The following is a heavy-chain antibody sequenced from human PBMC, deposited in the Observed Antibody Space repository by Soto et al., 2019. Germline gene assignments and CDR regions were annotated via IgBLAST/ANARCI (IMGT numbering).Heavy chain of an antibody. J-gene: IGHJ6*02. CDR1: GYSFTIYW. D-gene: IGHD3-3*01. Sequence: PGESLKISCKGSGYSFTIYWIGWVRQMPGKGLEWMGIIYPGDSDTRYSPSFQGQVTISADKSISTAYLQWSSLKASDTAMYYCARLENYDVWSGYPHDYYYGMDVWGQGTTVTVSS. CDR2: IYPGDSDT. V-gene: IGHV5-51*01. CDR3: ARLENYDVWSGYPHDYYYGMDV.